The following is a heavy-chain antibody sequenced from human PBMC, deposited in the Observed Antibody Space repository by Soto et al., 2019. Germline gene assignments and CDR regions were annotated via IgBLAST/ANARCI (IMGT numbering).Heavy chain of an antibody. CDR1: GDSITSSFKY. CDR3: TRHDGAVTLNGFGP. J-gene: IGHJ5*02. CDR2: LYFVGDT. Sequence: QLQLQESGPGLVKPSETLSLTCIVSGDSITSSFKYWVWIRQTPGKGLEWIGSLYFVGDTSYNPSLKGLVTILVDTSKNQFSLTLRAVTAADTAVYYCTRHDGAVTLNGFGPWGQGTLVTVSS. V-gene: IGHV4-39*01. D-gene: IGHD4-17*01.